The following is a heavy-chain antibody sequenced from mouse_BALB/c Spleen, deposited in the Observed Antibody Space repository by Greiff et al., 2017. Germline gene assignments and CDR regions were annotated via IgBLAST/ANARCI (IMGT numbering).Heavy chain of an antibody. J-gene: IGHJ4*01. CDR1: GFTFSSYA. Sequence: VKLMESGGGLVKPGGSLKLSCAASGFTFSSYAMSWVRQTPEKRLEWVASISSGGSTYYPDSVKGRFTISRDNARNILYLQMSSLRSEDTAMYYCARGGYYYGSSYHAMDYWGQGTSVTVSS. D-gene: IGHD1-1*01. CDR3: ARGGYYYGSSYHAMDY. V-gene: IGHV5-6-5*01. CDR2: ISSGGST.